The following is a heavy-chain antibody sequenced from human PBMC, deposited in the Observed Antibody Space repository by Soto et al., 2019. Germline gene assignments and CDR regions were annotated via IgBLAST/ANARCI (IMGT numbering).Heavy chain of an antibody. CDR1: GFIFSSYW. D-gene: IGHD3-22*01. CDR3: ARGDYFDRRFDY. CDR2: IKQDESEK. V-gene: IGHV3-7*03. Sequence: PGGSLRLSCEASGFIFSSYWMSWVRQAPGKGLEWVATIKQDESEKYYVDSVKGRFTVSRDNAKNSLYLQMNSLRAEDTAMYFCARGDYFDRRFDYWGQGALVTVSS. J-gene: IGHJ4*02.